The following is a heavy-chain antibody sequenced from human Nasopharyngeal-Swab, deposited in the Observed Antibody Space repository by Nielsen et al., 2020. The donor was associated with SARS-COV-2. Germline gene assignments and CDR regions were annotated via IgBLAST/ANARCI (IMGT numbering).Heavy chain of an antibody. CDR2: ISYDGSNK. J-gene: IGHJ4*02. Sequence: GESLKISCAASGFTFSSSAMHWVRQAPGKGLEWVAVISYDGSNKYFADSVKGRFTISRDNSKNTLYLQMNSLRAEDTALYYCASPPLDSSGYYYGFHYWCRGTLVTVPS. D-gene: IGHD3-22*01. CDR3: ASPPLDSSGYYYGFHY. CDR1: GFTFSSSA. V-gene: IGHV3-30-3*01.